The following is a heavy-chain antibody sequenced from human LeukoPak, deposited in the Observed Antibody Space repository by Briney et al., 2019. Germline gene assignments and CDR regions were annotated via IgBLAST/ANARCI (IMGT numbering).Heavy chain of an antibody. CDR1: GFTFSTYD. J-gene: IGHJ4*02. D-gene: IGHD1-26*01. CDR3: AKGAWLDY. CDR2: IRVSGERT. V-gene: IGHV3-23*01. Sequence: GGSLRLSCAASGFTFSTYDMSWVRQAPGKGLEWVSVIRVSGERTYYADSVKGRLTISRDKSQNTLYLQMNSLRAEDTAVYYCAKGAWLDYWGQGTLVSVSS.